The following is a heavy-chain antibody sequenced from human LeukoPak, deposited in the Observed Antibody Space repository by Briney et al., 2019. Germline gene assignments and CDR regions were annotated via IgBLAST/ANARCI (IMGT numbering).Heavy chain of an antibody. Sequence: GGSLRLSCEASGFSFSIYGMSWVRQAPGKGLEWVSYISSSSSTIYYADSVKGRFTISRDNAKNSLYLQMNSLRAEDTAVYYCARDSMITFGGVMGNWFDPWGQGTLVTVSS. V-gene: IGHV3-48*01. CDR1: GFSFSIYG. D-gene: IGHD3-16*01. J-gene: IGHJ5*02. CDR2: ISSSSSTI. CDR3: ARDSMITFGGVMGNWFDP.